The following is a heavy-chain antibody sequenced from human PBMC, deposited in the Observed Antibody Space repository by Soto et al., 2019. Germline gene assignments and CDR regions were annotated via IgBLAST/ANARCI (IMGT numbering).Heavy chain of an antibody. CDR1: GFTFSSYA. CDR2: TNSDGSST. J-gene: IGHJ6*02. Sequence: EVQLLESGGGLVQPGGSLRLSCAASGFTFSSYAMSWVRQAPGKGLEWVSRTNSDGSSTTYADSVKGRFTVSRDNAKNTLYLQMNSLRAEDTAVYYCARAKAYYDMDVWGQGTTITVSS. V-gene: IGHV3-74*02. CDR3: ARAKAYYDMDV.